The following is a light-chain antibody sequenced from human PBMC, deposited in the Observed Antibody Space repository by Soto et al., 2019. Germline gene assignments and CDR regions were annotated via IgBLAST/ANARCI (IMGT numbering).Light chain of an antibody. CDR3: CSYAGSSTPGV. Sequence: QSVLTQPASVSGSPGQSITIPCTGTSSDVGSYNLVSWYQQHPGKAPKLMIYEGSKRPSGVSNRFSGSKSGNTASLTISGLQAEDEADYYCCSYAGSSTPGVXGTGTKVPVL. CDR2: EGS. J-gene: IGLJ1*01. V-gene: IGLV2-23*01. CDR1: SSDVGSYNL.